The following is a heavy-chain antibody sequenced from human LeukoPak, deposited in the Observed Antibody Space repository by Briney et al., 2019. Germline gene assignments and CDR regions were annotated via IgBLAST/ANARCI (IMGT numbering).Heavy chain of an antibody. Sequence: GKSLRLSCAASGFTFTSYAMNWVRQAPGKGLEWVALISYDGSNKYYADSMKGRFTISRDNSKNTVYLQLSSLRGDDTAVYYCAREVGMSGLNYWGQGTLVTVSS. V-gene: IGHV3-30-3*01. CDR1: GFTFTSYA. CDR2: ISYDGSNK. D-gene: IGHD3-3*01. J-gene: IGHJ4*02. CDR3: AREVGMSGLNY.